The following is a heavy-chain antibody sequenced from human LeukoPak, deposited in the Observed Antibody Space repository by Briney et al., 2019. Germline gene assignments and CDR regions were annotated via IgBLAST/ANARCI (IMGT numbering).Heavy chain of an antibody. V-gene: IGHV4-31*03. CDR1: GASISSGGYY. D-gene: IGHD3-10*01. CDR3: ARFGEFSAPFDY. Sequence: PSETLSLTCTVSGASISSGGYYWSWIRQHPGKGLEWIGYIYYSGSTYYNPSLKSRVTISVDTSKNQFSLKLSSVTAADTAVYYCARFGEFSAPFDYWGQGTLVTVSS. CDR2: IYYSGST. J-gene: IGHJ4*02.